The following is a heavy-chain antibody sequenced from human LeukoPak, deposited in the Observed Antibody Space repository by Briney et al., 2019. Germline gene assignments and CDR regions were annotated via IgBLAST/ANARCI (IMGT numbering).Heavy chain of an antibody. Sequence: GGSLRLSCASSRISFSSYWMHWVRQAPGKGLVWASRINSDGSSKNSAASEKGRFFVSRDNAKNTLYLQMNSLRAEDTAVYYCVLGGKQFARYINPKYYFDCWGQGILVTVSS. V-gene: IGHV3-74*01. CDR3: VLGGKQFARYINPKYYFDC. CDR2: INSDGSSK. J-gene: IGHJ4*02. CDR1: RISFSSYW. D-gene: IGHD4-23*01.